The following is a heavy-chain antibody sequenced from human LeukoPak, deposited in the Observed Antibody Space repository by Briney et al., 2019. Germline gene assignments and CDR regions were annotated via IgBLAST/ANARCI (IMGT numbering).Heavy chain of an antibody. CDR2: IKQDESEK. J-gene: IGHJ3*02. CDR3: VREEARAFDI. V-gene: IGHV3-7*01. Sequence: GGSLRLSCAASGFTFSSYGMSWVRQAPGKGLEWVANIKQDESEKYYVHSVKGRFTISRDNAKNSLFLQMNSLRDEDTAVYYCVREEARAFDIWGQGTMVTVSS. D-gene: IGHD6-6*01. CDR1: GFTFSSYG.